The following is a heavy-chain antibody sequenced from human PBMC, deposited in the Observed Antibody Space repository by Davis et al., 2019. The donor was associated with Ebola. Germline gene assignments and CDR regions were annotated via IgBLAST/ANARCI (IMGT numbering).Heavy chain of an antibody. CDR1: GFTFSSYE. V-gene: IGHV3-48*03. CDR2: ISSSGSNK. J-gene: IGHJ6*02. CDR3: ARVRHYGMDV. Sequence: GESLKISCAASGFTFSSYEMNWVRQAPGKGPEWVSYISSSGSNKYYADPVKGRFTLSRDNAKNSLYLQMNSLRAEDTAVYYCARVRHYGMDVWGQGTTVTVSS.